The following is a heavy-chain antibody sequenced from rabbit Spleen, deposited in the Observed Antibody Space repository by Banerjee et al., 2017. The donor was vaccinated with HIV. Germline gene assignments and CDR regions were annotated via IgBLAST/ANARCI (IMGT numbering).Heavy chain of an antibody. D-gene: IGHD8-1*01. Sequence: QSLEESGGDLVKPGASLTLTCTASGIDFSRYYYMCWVRQAPGKGLEWIACIYAGGSGTTYYASWAKGRFTISKTSSTTVTLQMTSLTAADTATYFCARNGAGSNYAFNLCGPGTLVTVS. CDR2: IYAGGSGTT. J-gene: IGHJ4*01. CDR3: ARNGAGSNYAFNL. CDR1: GIDFSRYYY. V-gene: IGHV1S40*01.